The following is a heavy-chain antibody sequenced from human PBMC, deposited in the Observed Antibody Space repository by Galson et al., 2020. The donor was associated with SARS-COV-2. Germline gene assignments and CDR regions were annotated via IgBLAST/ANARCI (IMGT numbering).Heavy chain of an antibody. J-gene: IGHJ4*02. D-gene: IGHD3-16*02. V-gene: IGHV3-30-3*01. CDR2: ISYDGSNK. Sequence: GGSLRLSCAASGFTFSSYAMHWVRQAPGKGLEWVAVISYDGSNKYYADSVKGRFTISRDNSKNTLYLQMNSLRAEDTAVYYCAREGYDYVLGRYRQTRWGQGTLVTVSS. CDR1: GFTFSSYA. CDR3: AREGYDYVLGRYRQTR.